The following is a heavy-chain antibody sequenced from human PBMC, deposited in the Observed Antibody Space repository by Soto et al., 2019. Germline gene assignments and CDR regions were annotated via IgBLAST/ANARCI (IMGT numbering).Heavy chain of an antibody. V-gene: IGHV1-46*01. CDR2: INPKSGGT. CDR3: ARDQSVLLWFGEFPHYYYYYGKDL. Sequence: QVQLVQSGAEVKKPGTSVKVSCKASGYTFTNYYIHWVRQAPGQGLEWMGIINPKSGGTTYAQKFQGRINMTGDTSTSTVYRELNSMRSEDTSVYYCARDQSVLLWFGEFPHYYYYYGKDLWDQGTTVTVSS. J-gene: IGHJ6*02. D-gene: IGHD3-10*01. CDR1: GYTFTNYY.